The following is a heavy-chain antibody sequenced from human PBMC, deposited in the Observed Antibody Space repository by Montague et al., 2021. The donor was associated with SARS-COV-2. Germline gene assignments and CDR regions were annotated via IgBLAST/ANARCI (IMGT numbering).Heavy chain of an antibody. J-gene: IGHJ4*02. CDR3: ARLAYCGADCFSGWEFFFDS. V-gene: IGHV4-34*01. CDR1: GGSFSSYY. CDR2: INHSGSS. Sequence: SETLSLTCAVSGGSFSSYYWRWIRQHPGKGLEWIVEINHSGSSNXNPSLQSRVTMSVDTSKNQFSLKLNSVTVADTAVYYCARLAYCGADCFSGWEFFFDSWGQGTLVTVSS. D-gene: IGHD2-21*02.